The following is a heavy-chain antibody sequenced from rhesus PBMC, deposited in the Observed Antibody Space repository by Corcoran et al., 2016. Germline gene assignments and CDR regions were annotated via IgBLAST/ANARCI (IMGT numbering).Heavy chain of an antibody. J-gene: IGHJ4*01. CDR2: ISGSLGST. Sequence: QMQLQESGPGLVKPSETPSLTRAVSGGSVISSNWWTWIRAPPGEGLEWIGYISGSLGSTYYNPSLKSRVTISTDTSKNQFSLKLSSVTAADTAVYYCARFTIFGLAPLWGQGVLVTVSS. CDR1: GGSVISSNW. D-gene: IGHD3-3*01. CDR3: ARFTIFGLAPL. V-gene: IGHV4-65*01.